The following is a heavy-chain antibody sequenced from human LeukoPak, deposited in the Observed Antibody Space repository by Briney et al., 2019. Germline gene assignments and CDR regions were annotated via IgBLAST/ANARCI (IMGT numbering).Heavy chain of an antibody. J-gene: IGHJ4*02. CDR3: ARGSIAAAYPNYFDY. Sequence: SETLSLPCAVSGYSISSGYYWGWIRQPPGKGLEWVGRIYHSGSTHHNPSLKSRLTISVDTSKNQFSLKLSSVTAADTAVYYCARGSIAAAYPNYFDYWGQGTLVTVSS. D-gene: IGHD6-13*01. CDR2: IYHSGST. V-gene: IGHV4-38-2*01. CDR1: GYSISSGYY.